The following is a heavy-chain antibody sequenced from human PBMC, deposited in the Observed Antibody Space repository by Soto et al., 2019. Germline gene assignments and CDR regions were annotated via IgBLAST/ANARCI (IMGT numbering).Heavy chain of an antibody. Sequence: ASETLSLTCAVSGASVTSDDYYWSWIRQPPGKGLEWIGYIYHSGSTYYNPSLKSRVSISIDTSQNQFSLKLTSLTAADTAVYYCARDPIFYYASSGYGGSYFDYWGQGSRFTVSS. V-gene: IGHV4-30-4*01. D-gene: IGHD3-22*01. CDR2: IYHSGST. J-gene: IGHJ4*02. CDR1: GASVTSDDYY. CDR3: ARDPIFYYASSGYGGSYFDY.